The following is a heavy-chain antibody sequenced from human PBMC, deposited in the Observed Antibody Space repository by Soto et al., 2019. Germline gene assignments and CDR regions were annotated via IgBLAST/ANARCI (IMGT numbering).Heavy chain of an antibody. J-gene: IGHJ6*03. Sequence: QLQLQESGPGLVKPSETLSLSCTVSGDSISTSSSYYWGWIRQPPGKGLEWIANMYYSGSTYYNPSLKSRVTISLETSKNQFSLKLSSVTAADTAVYYCARIKIVGILTYYLDVWGKGTKVPV. CDR2: MYYSGST. CDR3: ARIKIVGILTYYLDV. D-gene: IGHD3-3*01. V-gene: IGHV4-39*01. CDR1: GDSISTSSSYY.